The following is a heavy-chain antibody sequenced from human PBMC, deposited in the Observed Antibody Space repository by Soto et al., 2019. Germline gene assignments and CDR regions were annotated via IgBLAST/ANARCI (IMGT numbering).Heavy chain of an antibody. Sequence: SETLSLTCAVSGGSISRGGYSWNWIRQPPGKGLEWIGYIYHSGSTSYDPSLKSRVTISVDKSKNQFSLRLSSVTAADTAVYYCARGDHYGSYSGDRYYFDYWGRGTLVTVSS. CDR2: IYHSGST. V-gene: IGHV4-30-2*01. CDR3: ARGDHYGSYSGDRYYFDY. CDR1: GGSISRGGYS. J-gene: IGHJ4*02. D-gene: IGHD4-17*01.